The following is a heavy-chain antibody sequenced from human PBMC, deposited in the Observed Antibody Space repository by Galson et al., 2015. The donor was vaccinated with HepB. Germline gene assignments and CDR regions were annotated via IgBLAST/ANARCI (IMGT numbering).Heavy chain of an antibody. Sequence: SVKVSCKASGGTFSSYAISWVRQAPGQGLEWMGGIIPIFGKADYAQKFQGRVTITADESTSTAYMELSSLRSEDTAVYYCARAAAMADYFDYWGQGTLVTVSS. CDR3: ARAAAMADYFDY. J-gene: IGHJ4*02. CDR2: IIPIFGKA. CDR1: GGTFSSYA. V-gene: IGHV1-69*13. D-gene: IGHD5-18*01.